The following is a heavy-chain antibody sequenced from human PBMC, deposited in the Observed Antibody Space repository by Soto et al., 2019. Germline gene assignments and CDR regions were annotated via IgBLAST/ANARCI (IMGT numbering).Heavy chain of an antibody. V-gene: IGHV4-4*07. CDR3: AREPLAHSYFDF. Sequence: TLSPTCTVSGDSVSSHYWSWIRQPAGKGLEWLGRLYNDERTNYNPSLKSRVTMSMDTSKNQFSLKLTSVTAADSAVYFCAREPLAHSYFDFWGQGILVTVSS. CDR1: GDSVSSHY. J-gene: IGHJ4*02. CDR2: LYNDERT.